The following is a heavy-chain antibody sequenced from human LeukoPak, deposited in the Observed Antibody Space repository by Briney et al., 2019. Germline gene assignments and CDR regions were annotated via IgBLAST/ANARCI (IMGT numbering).Heavy chain of an antibody. CDR1: GFTFTNFW. J-gene: IGHJ4*02. Sequence: GGSLRLSCAVSGFTFTNFWMSWVRQAPGRGLEWVANIQPVGNENYHVESVKGRFTISRDNTKKLLFLQMNSLRVADTAVYYSARGDAFSGDHWGQGTLVTVSS. CDR3: ARGDAFSGDH. V-gene: IGHV3-7*04. CDR2: IQPVGNEN.